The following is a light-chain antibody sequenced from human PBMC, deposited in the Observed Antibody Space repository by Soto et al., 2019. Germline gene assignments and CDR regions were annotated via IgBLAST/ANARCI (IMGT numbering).Light chain of an antibody. V-gene: IGKV4-1*01. CDR2: WAS. Sequence: DIVMTQSPDSLAVSLGERATINCKSSQSVLYSSNNKNYLAWYQQKPGQPPKLLIYWASTRESGVPDRFSGSGSGTDFTLTISSLQAEDVAVYSCQQYYSAPQVLTFGGGTKVEIK. CDR1: QSVLYSSNNKNY. J-gene: IGKJ4*01. CDR3: QQYYSAPQVLT.